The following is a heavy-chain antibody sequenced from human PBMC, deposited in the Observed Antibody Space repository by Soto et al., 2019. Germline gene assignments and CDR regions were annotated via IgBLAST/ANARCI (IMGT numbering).Heavy chain of an antibody. CDR2: ISGSGART. CDR1: GFTFSTYA. V-gene: IGHV3-23*01. D-gene: IGHD6-19*01. CDR3: ASRRSSGWLLPFDY. Sequence: EVQLLESGGGLVQPGGSLRLSCAASGFTFSTYAMSWVRQAPGKGLEWVSGISGSGARTYYADSVKGRFTISRDNSKKTLYLQRDSLSAGDTARFYCASRRSSGWLLPFDYWGQGTLVTVSS. J-gene: IGHJ4*02.